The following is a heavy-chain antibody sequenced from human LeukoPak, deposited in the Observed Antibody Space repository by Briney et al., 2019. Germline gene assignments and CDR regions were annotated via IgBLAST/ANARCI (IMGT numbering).Heavy chain of an antibody. Sequence: GGSLRLSCAGPGFFFRPVWMQWVRQVPGKGLVWASRINGDGSSTNYADSVKGRFTISRDNAKNTLYLQMNSLRAEDTAVYYCARCGLPGARDIGGQGTMVTVSS. J-gene: IGHJ3*02. V-gene: IGHV3-74*01. D-gene: IGHD1-26*01. CDR2: INGDGSST. CDR3: ARCGLPGARDI. CDR1: GFFFRPVW.